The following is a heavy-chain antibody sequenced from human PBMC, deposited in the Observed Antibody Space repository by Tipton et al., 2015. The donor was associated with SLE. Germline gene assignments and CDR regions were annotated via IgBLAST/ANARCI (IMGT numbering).Heavy chain of an antibody. CDR3: ARVRGFYNRGGYWSSFGPFDF. CDR2: LSSSGDS. V-gene: IGHV4-61*02. J-gene: IGHJ4*02. CDR1: GGYIRSPDVH. D-gene: IGHD3-22*01. Sequence: TLSLTCTVSGGYIRSPDVHWAWIRQPAGKGPEYIGRLSSSGDSHYNPSLTTRVTMTKDTSKNQFSLELSSVTAADSAVYYCARVRGFYNRGGYWSSFGPFDFWGQGIPVTVSS.